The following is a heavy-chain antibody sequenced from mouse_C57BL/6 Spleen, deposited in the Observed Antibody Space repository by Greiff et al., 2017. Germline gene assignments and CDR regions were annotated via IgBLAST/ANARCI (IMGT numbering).Heavy chain of an antibody. D-gene: IGHD2-5*01. CDR3: ARVPYSNYGLDY. CDR2: ISYDGSN. J-gene: IGHJ2*01. Sequence: EVKLQESGPGLVKPSQSLSLTCSVTGYSITSGYYWNWIRQFPGNKLEWMGYISYDGSNNYNPSLKNRISITRDTSKNQFFLKLNSVTTKDTATYDCARVPYSNYGLDYWGQGTTLTVSS. V-gene: IGHV3-6*01. CDR1: GYSITSGYY.